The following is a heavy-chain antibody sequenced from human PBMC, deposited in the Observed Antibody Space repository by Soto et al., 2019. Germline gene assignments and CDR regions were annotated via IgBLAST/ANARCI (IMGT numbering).Heavy chain of an antibody. CDR1: GVTFSSET. D-gene: IGHD3-10*01. V-gene: IGHV1-69*01. Sequence: QVQLVQSGADVKKPGSSVKVSCQASGVTFSSETLGWVRQAPGQGLEWVGGIIPLFGTASYAQKFQGRVTITADESTSTVYTELSSLRADDTAVYFCATELGENPASPFDAWGQGTLVTVSS. CDR3: ATELGENPASPFDA. J-gene: IGHJ4*02. CDR2: IIPLFGTA.